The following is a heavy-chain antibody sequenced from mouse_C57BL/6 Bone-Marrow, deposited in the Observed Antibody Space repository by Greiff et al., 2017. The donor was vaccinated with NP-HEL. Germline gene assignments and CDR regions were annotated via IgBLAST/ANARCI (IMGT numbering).Heavy chain of an antibody. J-gene: IGHJ2*01. CDR2: IYPGSGNT. Sequence: VQLQQSGAELVRPGASVKLSCKASGYNFTDYYINWVKQRPGQGLEWIARIYPGSGNTYYNEKFKGKATLTAEKSSSTAYMQLSSLTSEDSAVYFCARWRTGFDYWGQGTTLTVSS. CDR1: GYNFTDYY. V-gene: IGHV1-76*01. D-gene: IGHD4-1*01. CDR3: ARWRTGFDY.